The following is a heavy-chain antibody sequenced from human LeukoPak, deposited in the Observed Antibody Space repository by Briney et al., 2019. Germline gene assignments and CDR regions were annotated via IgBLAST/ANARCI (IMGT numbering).Heavy chain of an antibody. J-gene: IGHJ4*02. D-gene: IGHD1-26*01. CDR1: GFIFSNFR. Sequence: SGGSLRLSCVASGFIFSNFRMDWVRQAPGKGLEWVSSISSSSSYIYYADSVKGRFTISRDNAKNSLYLQMNSLRAEDTAVYYCARALTGSWELLYYFDYWGQGTLVTVSS. CDR2: ISSSSSYI. CDR3: ARALTGSWELLYYFDY. V-gene: IGHV3-21*01.